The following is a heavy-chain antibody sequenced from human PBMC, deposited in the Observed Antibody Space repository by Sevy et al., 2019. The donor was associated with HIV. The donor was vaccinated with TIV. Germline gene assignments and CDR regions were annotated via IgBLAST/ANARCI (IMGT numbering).Heavy chain of an antibody. CDR2: ISGSGGST. D-gene: IGHD3-3*01. CDR3: AKGPEDYDFCGGYFGWYFDL. CDR1: GFTFSSYA. Sequence: GGSLRLSCAASGFTFSSYAMSWVRQAPGKGLEWVSAISGSGGSTYYADSVKGRFTISRDNSKNTLYLQMNSLRAEDTAVYYCAKGPEDYDFCGGYFGWYFDLWGRGTLVTVSS. J-gene: IGHJ2*01. V-gene: IGHV3-23*01.